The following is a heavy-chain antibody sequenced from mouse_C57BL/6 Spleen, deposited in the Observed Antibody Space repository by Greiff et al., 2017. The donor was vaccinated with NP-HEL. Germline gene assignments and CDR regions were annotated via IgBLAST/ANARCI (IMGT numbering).Heavy chain of an antibody. Sequence: QVPLQQSGAELANPGASVKLSCKASGYTFTSYWLHWVKQRPGQCLEWIGYINPSRGYTKYNQTFKNKANLTADKSSSTAYMQLSSLTYEDSAVYYCARSDSDWYFDGWGTGTTVTVSS. CDR1: GYTFTSYW. D-gene: IGHD2-12*01. J-gene: IGHJ1*03. V-gene: IGHV1-7*01. CDR2: INPSRGYT. CDR3: ARSDSDWYFDG.